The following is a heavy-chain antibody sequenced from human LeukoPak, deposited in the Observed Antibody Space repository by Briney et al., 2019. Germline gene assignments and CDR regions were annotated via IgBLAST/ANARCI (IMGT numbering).Heavy chain of an antibody. CDR3: TTEHLYDTTLIFDY. CDR1: GFTFSHAC. Sequence: AGSLTLSCTASGFTFSHACMSWVRQAPGKGLEWVGRIKSKTDGSTTHYAAPVKGRFTISSDDSKDALYLQMNSLKAEDTAVYYCTTEHLYDTTLIFDYWGQGTLVTVSS. V-gene: IGHV3-15*01. CDR2: IKSKTDGSTT. J-gene: IGHJ4*02. D-gene: IGHD2-15*01.